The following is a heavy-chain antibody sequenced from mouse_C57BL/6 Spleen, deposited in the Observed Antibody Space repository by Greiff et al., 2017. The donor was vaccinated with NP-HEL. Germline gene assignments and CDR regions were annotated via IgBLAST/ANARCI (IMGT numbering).Heavy chain of an antibody. J-gene: IGHJ2*01. CDR3: ARRGVYYGSSEYYFDY. CDR2: IDPSDSYT. Sequence: QVQLQQSGAELVMPGASVKLSCKASGYTFTSYWMHWVKQRPGQGLEWIGEIDPSDSYTNYNQKFKGKSTLTVDKSSSTAYMQLSSLTSEDSAVYYCARRGVYYGSSEYYFDYWGQGTTLTVSS. V-gene: IGHV1-69*01. D-gene: IGHD1-1*01. CDR1: GYTFTSYW.